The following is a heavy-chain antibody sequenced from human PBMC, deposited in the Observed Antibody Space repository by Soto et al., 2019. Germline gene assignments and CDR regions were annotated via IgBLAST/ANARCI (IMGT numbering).Heavy chain of an antibody. CDR1: GFTFSTYA. CDR2: ISGSGGTT. J-gene: IGHJ6*02. CDR3: ARYCSPTSCTIRYGMDV. V-gene: IGHV3-23*01. D-gene: IGHD2-15*01. Sequence: EVQLLASGGGLVQPGGSLRLSCVASGFTFSTYAMLWVRQAPREGLKWVSTISGSGGTTYYADSVKGRFTISRDNSKNTLYLQVNSLRAEDSAKYYCARYCSPTSCTIRYGMDVWGQGTTVTVSS.